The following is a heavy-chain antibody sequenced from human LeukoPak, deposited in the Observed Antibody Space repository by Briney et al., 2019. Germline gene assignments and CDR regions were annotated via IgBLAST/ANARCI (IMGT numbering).Heavy chain of an antibody. J-gene: IGHJ4*02. CDR2: IYYSGST. Sequence: SETLSLTCTVSGGSISSSSYYWGWIRQPPGKGLEWIGSIYYSGSTYYNPSLKSRVTISVDTSKNQFSLKLSSVTAADTAVYYCARDWGNSGYDYIRQWLVLFDYWGQGTLVTVSS. CDR1: GGSISSSSYY. CDR3: ARDWGNSGYDYIRQWLVLFDY. V-gene: IGHV4-39*07. D-gene: IGHD5-12*01.